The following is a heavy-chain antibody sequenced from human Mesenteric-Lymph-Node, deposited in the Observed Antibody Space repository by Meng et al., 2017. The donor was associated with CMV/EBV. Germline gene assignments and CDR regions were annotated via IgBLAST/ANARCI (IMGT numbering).Heavy chain of an antibody. V-gene: IGHV3-30*04. CDR2: MSYVESYK. CDR1: GFPFSSYT. Sequence: GESLKISCEASGFPFSSYTMHWVRQAPGKGLEWVAVMSYVESYKSYADSVKGRFTISRDNAKNTLYLQMSSLRAEDTAVYYCARDNTQQGGAFDIWGQGTMVTVSS. CDR3: ARDNTQQGGAFDI. J-gene: IGHJ3*02. D-gene: IGHD1-1*01.